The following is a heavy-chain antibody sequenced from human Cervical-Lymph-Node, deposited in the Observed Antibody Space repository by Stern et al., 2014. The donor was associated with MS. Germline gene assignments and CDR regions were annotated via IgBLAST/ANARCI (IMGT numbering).Heavy chain of an antibody. J-gene: IGHJ6*02. CDR1: GGSFRNYA. D-gene: IGHD3-16*01. Sequence: QVQLVQSGAEVRKPGSSLKVSCKAFGGSFRNYALYWVRQAPGQGLEWMGGIIPAFGPANYAQNFRGRVVITADESTTTVNMELSSLTSEDTAVYFCARLGSLTKNGASHFYALDIWGQGTTVVVSS. CDR2: IIPAFGPA. V-gene: IGHV1-69*01. CDR3: ARLGSLTKNGASHFYALDI.